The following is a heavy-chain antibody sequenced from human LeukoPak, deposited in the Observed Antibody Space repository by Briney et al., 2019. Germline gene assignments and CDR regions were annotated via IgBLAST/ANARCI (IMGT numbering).Heavy chain of an antibody. CDR1: GGSFSGYY. J-gene: IGHJ3*02. D-gene: IGHD3-16*01. V-gene: IGHV4-34*01. CDR2: INHSGST. Sequence: KSSETLSLTCAVYGGSFSGYYWSWIRQPPGKGLEWIGEINHSGSTNYNPSLKSRVTISVGTSKNQFSLKLSSVTAADTAVYYCASDVGAFDIWGQGTMVTVSS. CDR3: ASDVGAFDI.